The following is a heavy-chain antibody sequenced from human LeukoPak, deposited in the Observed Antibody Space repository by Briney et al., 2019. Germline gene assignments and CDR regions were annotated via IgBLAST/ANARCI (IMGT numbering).Heavy chain of an antibody. CDR3: ARALHAERDAYDI. CDR1: GDSVSTNSAT. Sequence: SQTLSLTCAISGDSVSTNSATWNWIRQSPSRGLEWLGRTHYRSQWYNNYAVSVKSRLTINADTSKNQFSLQLNSVTPEDTAVYFCARALHAERDAYDIWGQGTMVTVSS. V-gene: IGHV6-1*01. CDR2: THYRSQWYN. J-gene: IGHJ3*02. D-gene: IGHD1-1*01.